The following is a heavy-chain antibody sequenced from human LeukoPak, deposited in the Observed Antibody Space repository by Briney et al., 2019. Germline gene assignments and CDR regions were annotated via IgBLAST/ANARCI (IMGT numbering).Heavy chain of an antibody. CDR3: AREERPLGYCSGGSCRADSSDS. CDR2: IYYSGST. V-gene: IGHV4-31*03. D-gene: IGHD2-15*01. Sequence: SETLSPTCTVSGGSVSSGGYYWSWIRQHPGKGLEWIGYIYYSGSTYYNPSLKSRVTISVDTSKNQFSLKLSSVTAADTAVYYCAREERPLGYCSGGSCRADSSDSCGQRTMVTVSS. CDR1: GGSVSSGGYY. J-gene: IGHJ3*02.